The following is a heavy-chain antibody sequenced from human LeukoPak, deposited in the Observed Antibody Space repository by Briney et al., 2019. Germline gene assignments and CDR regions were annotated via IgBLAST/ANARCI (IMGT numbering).Heavy chain of an antibody. CDR3: AKEIRPVAMIVVVHPFDY. CDR1: GFTFSSYV. J-gene: IGHJ4*02. D-gene: IGHD3-22*01. Sequence: GGSLRLSCAASGFTFSSYVMSWVRQAPGKGLEWVSGISGSGGSTYYADSVKGRFTISRDNSKNTLYLQMNSLRAEDTAVYYCAKEIRPVAMIVVVHPFDYWGQGTLVTVSS. CDR2: ISGSGGST. V-gene: IGHV3-23*01.